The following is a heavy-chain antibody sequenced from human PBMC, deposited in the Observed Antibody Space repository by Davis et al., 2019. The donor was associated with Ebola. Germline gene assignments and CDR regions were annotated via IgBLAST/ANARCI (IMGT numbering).Heavy chain of an antibody. CDR1: GFTFSGSA. CDR2: VNSDGSSA. Sequence: HTGGSLRLSCAASGFTFSGSAMHWVRQGPGKGLVWVSRVNSDGSSAVYADSVKGRFTMSRDNAENTLYLQMNSLRVEDTAVYYCTRGGYRSGLDYWGQGILVTVSS. CDR3: TRGGYRSGLDY. J-gene: IGHJ4*02. D-gene: IGHD6-19*01. V-gene: IGHV3-74*01.